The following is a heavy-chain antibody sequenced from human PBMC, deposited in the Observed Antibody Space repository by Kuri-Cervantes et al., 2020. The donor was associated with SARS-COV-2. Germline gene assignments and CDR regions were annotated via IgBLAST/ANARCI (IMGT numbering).Heavy chain of an antibody. Sequence: SETLSLTCTVFGGSFSDNHWSWIRQAPGKGLEWVAEITQSGSTNYNPSLKSRVTISLDTSKNQFSLKLTSLTAADTAVYYCARHYAFDRFHKWGQGTQVTVSS. D-gene: IGHD3-9*01. V-gene: IGHV4-34*01. CDR2: ITQSGST. CDR3: ARHYAFDRFHK. J-gene: IGHJ4*02. CDR1: GGSFSDNH.